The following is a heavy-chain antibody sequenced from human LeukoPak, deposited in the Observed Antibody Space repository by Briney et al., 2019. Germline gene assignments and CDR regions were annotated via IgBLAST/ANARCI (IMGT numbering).Heavy chain of an antibody. Sequence: ASVKVSCKASGYTFTGYYMHWVRQAPGQGLEWMGWINTNTGNPTYAQGFTGRFVFSLDTSVSTAYLQISSLRAEDTAVYYYARDSYFGVVIGFNWFDPWGQGTLVTVSS. D-gene: IGHD3-3*01. CDR2: INTNTGNP. CDR1: GYTFTGYY. V-gene: IGHV7-4-1*02. CDR3: ARDSYFGVVIGFNWFDP. J-gene: IGHJ5*02.